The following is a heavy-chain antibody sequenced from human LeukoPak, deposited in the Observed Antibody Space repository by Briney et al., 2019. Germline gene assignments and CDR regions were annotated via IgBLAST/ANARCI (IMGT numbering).Heavy chain of an antibody. CDR1: GFTFSSYA. Sequence: PGRSLRLSCAASGFTFSSYAMHWVRQAPGKGLEWVAVISYDGSNKYYADSVKGRFTISRDNSKNTLYPQMNSLRAEDTAVYYCARGPVPAASPYYYYGMDVWGQGTTVTVSS. V-gene: IGHV3-30-3*01. CDR3: ARGPVPAASPYYYYGMDV. CDR2: ISYDGSNK. D-gene: IGHD2-2*01. J-gene: IGHJ6*02.